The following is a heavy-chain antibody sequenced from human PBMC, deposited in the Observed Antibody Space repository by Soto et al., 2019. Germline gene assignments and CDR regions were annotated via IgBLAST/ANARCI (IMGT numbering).Heavy chain of an antibody. J-gene: IGHJ4*02. CDR1: GGSVSGFF. D-gene: IGHD3-22*01. Sequence: TLSLTCTVSGGSVSGFFWAWIRQPPGKGLEWIGYIYYTGSTNYNPSLESRVSISVDTSKNQFSLNLNSLTAADTAVYYCAKYYYHSSGYDYFDYWGQGTLVTVSS. CDR3: AKYYYHSSGYDYFDY. V-gene: IGHV4-59*02. CDR2: IYYTGST.